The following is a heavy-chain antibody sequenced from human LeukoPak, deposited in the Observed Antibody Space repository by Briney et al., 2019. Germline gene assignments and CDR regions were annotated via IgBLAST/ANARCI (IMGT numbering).Heavy chain of an antibody. V-gene: IGHV3-66*01. CDR3: AKNSGSYVYY. CDR1: GFTVSSNY. CDR2: IYSIGST. D-gene: IGHD4-23*01. J-gene: IGHJ4*02. Sequence: GGSLRLSCAASGFTVSSNYMSWIRQAPGKGLEWVSVIYSIGSTFYADSVKGRFTISRDNSKNTLYLQMNSLRAEDTAVYYCAKNSGSYVYYWGQGTLVTVSS.